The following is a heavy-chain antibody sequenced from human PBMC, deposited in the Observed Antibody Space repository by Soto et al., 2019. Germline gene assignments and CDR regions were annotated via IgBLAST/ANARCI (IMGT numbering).Heavy chain of an antibody. J-gene: IGHJ4*02. CDR3: ARQIYDSDTGPNFKYYFCS. CDR1: GYSFAGYW. CDR2: IDPSDSQT. D-gene: IGHD3-22*01. Sequence: GESLKISCKGSGYSFAGYWITWVRQKPGKGLEWMGRIDPSDSQTYYSPSFRGHVTISVTKSITTVFLQWSSLRASDTAMYYCARQIYDSDTGPNFKYYFCSWCQGTPVTVCS. V-gene: IGHV5-10-1*01.